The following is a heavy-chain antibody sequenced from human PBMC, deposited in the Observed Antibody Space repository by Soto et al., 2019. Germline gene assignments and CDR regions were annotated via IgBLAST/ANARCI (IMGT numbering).Heavy chain of an antibody. CDR1: GFTFRSYS. CDR3: ARVYCSSTSCYVGGFDY. Sequence: EVQLVESGGGLVQPGGSLRLSCAASGFTFRSYSMNWVRQAPGKGLEWVSYISGSSDTIYYADSVKGRFTISRDNAKNSLYLQMNRLRAEDTAVYYCARVYCSSTSCYVGGFDYWGQGTLVTVSS. J-gene: IGHJ4*02. D-gene: IGHD2-2*01. V-gene: IGHV3-48*01. CDR2: ISGSSDTI.